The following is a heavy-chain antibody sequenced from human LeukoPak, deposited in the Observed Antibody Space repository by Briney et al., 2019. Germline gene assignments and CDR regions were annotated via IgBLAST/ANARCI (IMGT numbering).Heavy chain of an antibody. J-gene: IGHJ6*02. Sequence: GASVEVFCKASGYTFTGYYMHWVRQAPGQGLEWMGWIKPNSGGTNYAQKFQGRVTMTRDTSISTAYMELNRLRSDDTAVYYCARDVDGMDVWGQGTTVTVSS. V-gene: IGHV1-2*02. CDR3: ARDVDGMDV. CDR2: IKPNSGGT. CDR1: GYTFTGYY.